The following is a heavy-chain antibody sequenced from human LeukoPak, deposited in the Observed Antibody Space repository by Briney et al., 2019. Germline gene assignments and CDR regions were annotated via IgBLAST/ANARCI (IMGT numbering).Heavy chain of an antibody. V-gene: IGHV3-30*03. CDR2: ISYDGSNK. CDR3: ASYPGFFDY. J-gene: IGHJ4*02. Sequence: GGSLRLSCAASGFTFSSYGMHWVRQAPGKGLEWVAVISYDGSNKYYAGSVKGRFTISRDNSKNTLYLQMNSLRAEDTAVYYCASYPGFFDYWGQGTLVTVSS. CDR1: GFTFSSYG.